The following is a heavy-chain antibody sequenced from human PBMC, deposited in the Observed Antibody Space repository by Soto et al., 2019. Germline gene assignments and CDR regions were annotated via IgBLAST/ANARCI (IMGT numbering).Heavy chain of an antibody. CDR3: AREGYSYGGYYYYGMDV. CDR1: GGSISSGDYY. Sequence: TLSLTCTVAGGSISSGDYYWSWIRQPPGKGLEWIGYIYYSGSTYYNPSLKSRVTISVDTSKNQFSLKLSSVTAADTAVYYCAREGYSYGGYYYYGMDVWGQGTTVTVSS. V-gene: IGHV4-30-4*01. D-gene: IGHD5-18*01. CDR2: IYYSGST. J-gene: IGHJ6*02.